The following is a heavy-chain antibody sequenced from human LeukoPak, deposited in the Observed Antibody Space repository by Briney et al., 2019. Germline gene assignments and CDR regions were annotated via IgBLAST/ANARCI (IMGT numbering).Heavy chain of an antibody. CDR2: IYYSGNT. J-gene: IGHJ5*02. V-gene: IGHV4-39*01. Sequence: SETLSLTCTVSGVSISSSNSYWGWIRQPPGKGLEWIGSIYYSGNTYYNASLKSQVSISIDTSKNQFSLRLTSVTAADTAVYYCARVRGYGDPYSDNWFDPWGQGTLVTVSS. CDR3: ARVRGYGDPYSDNWFDP. CDR1: GVSISSSNSY. D-gene: IGHD4-17*01.